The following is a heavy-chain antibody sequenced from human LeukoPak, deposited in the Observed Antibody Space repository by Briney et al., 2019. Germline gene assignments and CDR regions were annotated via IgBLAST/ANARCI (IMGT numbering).Heavy chain of an antibody. Sequence: PSETLSLTCTVSGGSISSSGYYWGCIRQPPGKGLEWIGNIYYSGTTYYNPSLKSRVTISVGTSKNQFSLKLSSVTAADTAVYYCARAPMVRGPFDYWGQGTLVTVSS. CDR3: ARAPMVRGPFDY. D-gene: IGHD3-10*01. CDR1: GGSISSSGYY. J-gene: IGHJ4*02. V-gene: IGHV4-39*07. CDR2: IYYSGTT.